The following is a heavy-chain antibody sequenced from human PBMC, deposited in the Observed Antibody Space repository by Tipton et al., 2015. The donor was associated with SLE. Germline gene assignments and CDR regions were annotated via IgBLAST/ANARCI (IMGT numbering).Heavy chain of an antibody. J-gene: IGHJ4*02. D-gene: IGHD1-26*01. V-gene: IGHV3-49*04. CDR1: GFTLGDFH. CDR3: TRGGNSGSYYAPLDY. CDR2: LRSKAYGGTA. Sequence: SLRLSCTASGFTLGDFHMSWVRQAPGKGLAWVGFLRSKAYGGTAEYAASVRGRFTISRDDSRSIAYLQMNSLQTEDTAVYYCTRGGNSGSYYAPLDYWGQGTLVTVSS.